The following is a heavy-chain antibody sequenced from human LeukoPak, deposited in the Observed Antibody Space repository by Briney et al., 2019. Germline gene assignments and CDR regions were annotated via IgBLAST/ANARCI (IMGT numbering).Heavy chain of an antibody. CDR1: GYTFTDYY. CDR3: ARDRWLRLPDC. CDR2: INSNSGAT. J-gene: IGHJ4*02. V-gene: IGHV1-2*02. D-gene: IGHD5-12*01. Sequence: ASVKVSCKASGYTFTDYYIHWVRQVPGQGLEWMGWINSNSGATNYAQKFQGRVTMTRDTSISTAYMELTRLGSDDTAVYYCARDRWLRLPDCWGQGTLVTVSS.